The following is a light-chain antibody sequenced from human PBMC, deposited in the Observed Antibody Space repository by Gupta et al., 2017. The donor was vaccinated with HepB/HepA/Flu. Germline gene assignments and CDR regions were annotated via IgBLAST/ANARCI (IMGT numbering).Light chain of an antibody. CDR2: AAS. J-gene: IGKJ1*01. CDR1: QGISSY. V-gene: IGKV1-8*01. Sequence: AIRMTQSPSSFSASTGDRVTITCRASQGISSYLAWYQQKPGKAPKLLIYAASTVQSGVPSRFSGSGSGTDFTLTIRGLEAEDCATYYCQQYYSYPRTFGQGTKVEIK. CDR3: QQYYSYPRT.